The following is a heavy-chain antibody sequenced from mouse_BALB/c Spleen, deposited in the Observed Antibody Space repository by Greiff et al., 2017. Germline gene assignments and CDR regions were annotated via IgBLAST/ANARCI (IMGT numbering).Heavy chain of an antibody. D-gene: IGHD2-14*01. CDR3: ARSLSARYGGAMDY. Sequence: VQLQQSGPQLVRPGASVKISCKASGYSFTSYWMHWVKQRPGQGLEWIGMIDPSDSETRLNQKFKDKATLTVDKSSSTAYMQLSSPTSEDSAVYYCARSLSARYGGAMDYWGQGTSVTVSS. CDR2: IDPSDSET. J-gene: IGHJ4*01. CDR1: GYSFTSYW. V-gene: IGHV1S126*01.